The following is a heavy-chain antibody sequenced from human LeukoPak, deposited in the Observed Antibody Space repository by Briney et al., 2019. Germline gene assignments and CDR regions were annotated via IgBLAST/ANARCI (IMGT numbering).Heavy chain of an antibody. CDR3: ARDRDDFWSGYYIPGFDY. CDR2: IYYSGST. D-gene: IGHD3-3*01. CDR1: GCSISSYY. J-gene: IGHJ4*02. Sequence: MPSETLSLTCTVSGCSISSYYWRWIPQPPGKGLEGIGYIYYSGSTNYNPSLKNRVTISVDTSKNQFSLKLSSVTAADTAVYYCARDRDDFWSGYYIPGFDYWGQGTLVTVSS. V-gene: IGHV4-59*01.